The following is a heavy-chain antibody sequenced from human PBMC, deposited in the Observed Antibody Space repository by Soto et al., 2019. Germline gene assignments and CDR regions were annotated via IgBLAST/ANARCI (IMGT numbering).Heavy chain of an antibody. D-gene: IGHD3-22*01. J-gene: IGHJ4*02. CDR2: ISGSGGST. CDR3: AKVLDYYDSSGYYVYFDY. V-gene: IGHV3-23*01. Sequence: GGSLRLSCAASGFTFSSYAMSWVRQAPGKGLEWVSAISGSGGSTYYADSVKGRFTISRDNSKNTLYLQMNSLRAEDTAVYYCAKVLDYYDSSGYYVYFDYWGQGTLVTVSS. CDR1: GFTFSSYA.